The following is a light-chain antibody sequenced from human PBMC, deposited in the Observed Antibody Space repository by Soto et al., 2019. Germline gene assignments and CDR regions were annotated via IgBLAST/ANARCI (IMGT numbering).Light chain of an antibody. CDR3: SSYTTSNTRQIV. Sequence: QCVLTQPASGSGSAGQSSTISCTGTSSDVGGYNYVSWYQHHPGKAPKLMIYDVSNRPSGVSNRFSGSKSGNTASLTISGLQPEDEADYYCSSYTTSNTRQIVFGTGTKVTVL. CDR1: SSDVGGYNY. J-gene: IGLJ1*01. CDR2: DVS. V-gene: IGLV2-14*03.